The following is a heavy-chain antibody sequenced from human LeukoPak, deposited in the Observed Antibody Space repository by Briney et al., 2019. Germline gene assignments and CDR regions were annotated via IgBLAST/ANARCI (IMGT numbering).Heavy chain of an antibody. CDR1: GYSISSGHY. D-gene: IGHD2-15*01. CDR3: ARILGAYCSGGSCPDAFDI. V-gene: IGHV4-38-2*02. CDR2: IYHSGRT. Sequence: SETLSLTCTVSGYSISSGHYWGWIRQPPGKGLEWIGNIYHSGRTYYNPSLKSRVTISVDTSKNQFSLKLSSVTAADTAVFYCARILGAYCSGGSCPDAFDIWGQGTMVTVSS. J-gene: IGHJ3*02.